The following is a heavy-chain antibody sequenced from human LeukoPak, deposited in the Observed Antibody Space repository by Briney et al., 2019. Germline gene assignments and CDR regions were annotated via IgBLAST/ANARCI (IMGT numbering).Heavy chain of an antibody. J-gene: IGHJ3*02. CDR2: ISGSGGST. Sequence: GGSLRLSCAASGFTFSSYAMSWVRQAPGKGLEWVSAISGSGGSTYYADSVKGRSTISRDNSKNTLYLQMNSLRAEDTAVYYCAQFIAVALMGAFDIWGQGTMVTVSS. CDR1: GFTFSSYA. D-gene: IGHD6-19*01. CDR3: AQFIAVALMGAFDI. V-gene: IGHV3-23*01.